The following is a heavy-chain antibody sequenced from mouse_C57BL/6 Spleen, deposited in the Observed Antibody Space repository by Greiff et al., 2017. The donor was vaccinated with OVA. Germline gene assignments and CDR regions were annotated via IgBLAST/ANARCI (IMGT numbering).Heavy chain of an antibody. CDR2: IDPSDSYT. D-gene: IGHD1-1*01. J-gene: IGHJ2*01. CDR1: GYTFTSYW. V-gene: IGHV1-50*01. Sequence: QVQLQQPGAELVKPGASVKLSCKASGYTFTSYWMQWVKQRPGQGLEWIGEIDPSDSYTNYNQKFKGKATLTVDTSSSTAYMQLSSLTSEDSAVYYCARGGYYGSSYDYWGQGTTLTVSS. CDR3: ARGGYYGSSYDY.